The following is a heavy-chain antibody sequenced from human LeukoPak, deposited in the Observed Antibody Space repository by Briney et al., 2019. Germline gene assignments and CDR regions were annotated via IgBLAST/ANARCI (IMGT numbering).Heavy chain of an antibody. D-gene: IGHD6-13*01. V-gene: IGHV3-21*01. J-gene: IGHJ4*02. Sequence: GGSLRLSCAASGFIFSSYSMNWVRQAPGKGLEWVSFISSSSSYIYYADSVKGRFTISRDNAKNSLYLQMNSLRVEDTAVYYCARGSSSWYYLDYWGQGTLVTVSS. CDR3: ARGSSSWYYLDY. CDR2: ISSSSSYI. CDR1: GFIFSSYS.